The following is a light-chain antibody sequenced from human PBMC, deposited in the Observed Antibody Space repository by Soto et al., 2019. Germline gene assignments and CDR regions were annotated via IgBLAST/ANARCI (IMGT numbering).Light chain of an antibody. CDR3: CSYAGSSTEV. J-gene: IGLJ2*01. V-gene: IGLV2-23*01. Sequence: QSALTQPASVSGSPGQSITISCTGTSSDVGSYNLVSWYQQHPGKAPKLMIYEGSKRPSGVSYRFSGSKSGNTASLTISGLQAEDEADYYCCSYAGSSTEVFGGGTQLTVL. CDR2: EGS. CDR1: SSDVGSYNL.